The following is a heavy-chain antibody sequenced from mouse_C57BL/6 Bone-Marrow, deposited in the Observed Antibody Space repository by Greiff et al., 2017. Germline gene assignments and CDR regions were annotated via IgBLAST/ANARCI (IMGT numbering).Heavy chain of an antibody. CDR2: IYPGDGDT. J-gene: IGHJ2*01. Sequence: QVQLKESGAELVKPGASVKISCKASGYAFSSYWMNWVKQRPGKGLVWIGQIYPGDGDTNYNGKFKGKATLTADKSSSTAYMQLSSLTSEDSAVYFCARGDGSSYDYFDYWGQGTTLTVSS. D-gene: IGHD1-1*01. CDR1: GYAFSSYW. CDR3: ARGDGSSYDYFDY. V-gene: IGHV1-80*01.